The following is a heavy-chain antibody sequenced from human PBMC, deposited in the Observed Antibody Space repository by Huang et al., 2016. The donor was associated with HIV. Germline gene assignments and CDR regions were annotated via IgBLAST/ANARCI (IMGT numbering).Heavy chain of an antibody. CDR2: MKPNSGNT. D-gene: IGHD2-15*01. CDR3: ATLPPVNYGRSGGRVRDY. V-gene: IGHV1-8*01. J-gene: IGHJ4*02. CDR1: GYTFSNYD. Sequence: QVQLVQSGAEVKKPGASVKVSCKASGYTFSNYDINWVRQAPGQGLEWMGWMKPNSGNTGYARKFQGRVTMTSITSISTAYMELSRLRFEDTAVYYCATLPPVNYGRSGGRVRDYWGQGSLVTVSS.